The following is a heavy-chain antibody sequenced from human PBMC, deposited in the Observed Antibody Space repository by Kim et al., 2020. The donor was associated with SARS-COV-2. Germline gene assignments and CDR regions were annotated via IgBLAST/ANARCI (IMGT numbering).Heavy chain of an antibody. V-gene: IGHV4-34*01. Sequence: SETLSLTCAVYGGSFSGYFWTWIRQSPGKGLEWIGEINHSENTNYHPSLKSRVNISIDTYRNKFSLNLSSLTAAAPAVYYCARVGTRDFDYWGQGALITV. J-gene: IGHJ4*02. CDR3: ARVGTRDFDY. CDR1: GGSFSGYF. CDR2: INHSENT. D-gene: IGHD1-7*01.